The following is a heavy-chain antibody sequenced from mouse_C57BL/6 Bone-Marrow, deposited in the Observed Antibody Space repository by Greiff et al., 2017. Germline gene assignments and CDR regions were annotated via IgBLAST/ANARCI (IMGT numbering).Heavy chain of an antibody. CDR2: IHPNSGST. D-gene: IGHD1-1*01. CDR1: GYTFTSYW. Sequence: VQLQQPGAELVKPGASVKLSCKASGYTFTSYWMHWVKQRPGQGLEWIGMIHPNSGSTNYNEKFKSKATLTVDKSSITAYMQLSSLTSEDSAVYYCRGREVTTVGGAMDYWGQGTSVTVSS. CDR3: RGREVTTVGGAMDY. V-gene: IGHV1-64*01. J-gene: IGHJ4*01.